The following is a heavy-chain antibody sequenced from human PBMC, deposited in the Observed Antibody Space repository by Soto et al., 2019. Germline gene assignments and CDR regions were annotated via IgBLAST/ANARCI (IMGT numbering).Heavy chain of an antibody. D-gene: IGHD1-1*01. Sequence: ASVQVSCKTSGYTFINFGISWVRQAPGQGLEWRGWISAYNGNTNYAQKLQGRVTMTTDTSTSKAYMVLRSLRSDDTAVYYCAIAVHRENWNDDWFDPWGQGTLVTVSS. V-gene: IGHV1-18*04. CDR2: ISAYNGNT. J-gene: IGHJ5*02. CDR1: GYTFINFG. CDR3: AIAVHRENWNDDWFDP.